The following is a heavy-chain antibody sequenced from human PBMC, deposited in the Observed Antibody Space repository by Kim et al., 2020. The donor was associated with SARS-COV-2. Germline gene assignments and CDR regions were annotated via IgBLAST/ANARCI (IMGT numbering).Heavy chain of an antibody. V-gene: IGHV3-74*03. CDR1: GFTFSSHW. Sequence: GGSLRLSCAASGFTFSSHWMHWVRQAPGKGLVWISLISNDGKSTKYADSVKGRVTTSRDDAKNTLYLQMNSLRAEDTAVYYCTRATTDTRSSFDIWGQG. J-gene: IGHJ3*02. CDR3: TRATTDTRSSFDI. CDR2: ISNDGKST. D-gene: IGHD5-18*01.